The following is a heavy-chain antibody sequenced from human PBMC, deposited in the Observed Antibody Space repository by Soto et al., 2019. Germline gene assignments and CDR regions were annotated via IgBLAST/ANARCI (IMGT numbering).Heavy chain of an antibody. V-gene: IGHV4-38-2*02. CDR3: ARDPRYYYDSSGCYFDY. Sequence: SETLSLTCAVSGYSISSGYYWGWIRQPPGKGLEWIGGIYHSGSTYYNPSLKSRVTISVDTSKNQFSLKLSSVTAADTAVYYCARDPRYYYDSSGCYFDYWGQGTLVTVSS. D-gene: IGHD3-22*01. J-gene: IGHJ4*02. CDR2: IYHSGST. CDR1: GYSISSGYY.